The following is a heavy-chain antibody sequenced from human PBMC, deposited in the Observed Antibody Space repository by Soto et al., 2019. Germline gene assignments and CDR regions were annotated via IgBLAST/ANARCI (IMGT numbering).Heavy chain of an antibody. V-gene: IGHV3-21*01. CDR1: GFAFSNYG. J-gene: IGHJ4*02. CDR2: ISKSDYT. CDR3: AREDSIVIPAVSDF. Sequence: GGSLRLSCTVSGFAFSNYGINWVRQAPGKGLEWVSSISKSDYTYYSDSVKGRFTISRDNAKNSVSLQMNTLRVEDTAVYYCAREDSIVIPAVSDFWGQGTLVTVSS. D-gene: IGHD2-2*01.